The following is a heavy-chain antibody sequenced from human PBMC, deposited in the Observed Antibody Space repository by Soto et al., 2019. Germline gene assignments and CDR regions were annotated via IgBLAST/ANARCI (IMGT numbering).Heavy chain of an antibody. CDR3: ATIPYFYGSGSQTYYFDY. V-gene: IGHV1-69*13. Sequence: SVKVSCKASGGTFSRYAISWVRQAPGQELEWMGGIIPIFSTANYAQKFQGRVTITADESTSTAYMELSSLRPEDTAVYYCATIPYFYGSGSQTYYFDYWGQGTLVTVSS. CDR2: IIPIFSTA. D-gene: IGHD3-10*01. J-gene: IGHJ4*02. CDR1: GGTFSRYA.